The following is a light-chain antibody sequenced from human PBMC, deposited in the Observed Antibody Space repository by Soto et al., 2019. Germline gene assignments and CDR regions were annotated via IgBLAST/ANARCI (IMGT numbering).Light chain of an antibody. CDR3: QSYDSSLSAYV. CDR2: GNN. J-gene: IGLJ1*01. V-gene: IGLV1-40*01. Sequence: QSVLTQPPSVSGAPGQRVTISCTGSRSNIGAVYDVHWYQQLPGTAPKLLIYGNNNRPSGVPDRFSGSKSGTSASLAITGLQAEDEADFYCQSYDSSLSAYVFGTGTKLTVL. CDR1: RSNIGAVYD.